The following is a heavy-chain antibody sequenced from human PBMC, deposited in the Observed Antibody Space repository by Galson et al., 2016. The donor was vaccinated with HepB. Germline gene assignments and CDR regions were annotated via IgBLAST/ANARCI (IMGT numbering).Heavy chain of an antibody. CDR1: GYRFTSYW. CDR2: IYPGDSDT. V-gene: IGHV5-51*01. J-gene: IGHJ4*02. CDR3: ARRDLLGGLVILATGYFDY. D-gene: IGHD2/OR15-2a*01. Sequence: QSGAEVKKPGESLKISCKGSGYRFTSYWIAWVRQMPGKGPEWMGIIYPGDSDTRYSPSFQGQVTISVDKSISTAYLQWSSLKASDTAMYYCARRDLLGGLVILATGYFDYWGQGTLVTVSS.